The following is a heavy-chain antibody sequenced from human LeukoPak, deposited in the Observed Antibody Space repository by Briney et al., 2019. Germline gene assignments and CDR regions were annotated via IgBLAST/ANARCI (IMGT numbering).Heavy chain of an antibody. J-gene: IGHJ6*03. CDR3: ARNAVVVVPSDYYYYMDV. D-gene: IGHD2-15*01. Sequence: ASVKVSCKASGYTFTSYYMHCVRQAPGEGLEWMGIINPSGGSTSYAQKFQGRVTMTRDTSTSTVYMEQSSLRSEDTAVYYCARNAVVVVPSDYYYYMDVWGKGTTVTISS. CDR1: GYTFTSYY. V-gene: IGHV1-46*01. CDR2: INPSGGST.